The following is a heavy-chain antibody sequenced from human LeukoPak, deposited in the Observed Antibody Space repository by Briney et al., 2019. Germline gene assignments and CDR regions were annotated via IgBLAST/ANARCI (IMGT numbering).Heavy chain of an antibody. J-gene: IGHJ4*02. V-gene: IGHV3-23*01. CDR3: ARDDEGLDY. CDR1: GFTFSSYA. Sequence: PGGSLRLSCAASGFTFSSYAMSWVRQAPGKGLEWVSAISGSGGSTYYADSVKGRFTISRDNAKNSLYLQMNSLRAEDTAVYYCARDDEGLDYWGQGTLVTVSS. CDR2: ISGSGGST.